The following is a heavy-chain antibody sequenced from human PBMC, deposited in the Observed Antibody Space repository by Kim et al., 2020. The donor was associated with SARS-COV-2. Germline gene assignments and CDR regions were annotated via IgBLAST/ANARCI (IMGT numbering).Heavy chain of an antibody. Sequence: GGSLRLSCAASGVTFRGAAMSWICQAPGKGLEWVSYISSSSSYTNYADSVKGRFTISRDNAKNSLYLQMNSLRAEDTAVYYCARAQYGDYAGDYWGQGTLVTVSS. V-gene: IGHV3-11*05. D-gene: IGHD4-17*01. J-gene: IGHJ4*02. CDR3: ARAQYGDYAGDY. CDR2: ISSSSSYT. CDR1: GVTFRGAA.